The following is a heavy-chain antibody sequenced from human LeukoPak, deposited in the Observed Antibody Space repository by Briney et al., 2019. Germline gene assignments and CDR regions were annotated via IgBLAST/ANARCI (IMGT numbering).Heavy chain of an antibody. Sequence: GGSLRLSCAASGFTVSSNYMSWVRQAPGKGLEWVSVIYSGGSTYYADSVKGRFTISRDNSKNTLYLQMNSLRAEDTAVYYCARDRRGDYYDSSGTEYYFDYWGQGTLVTVSS. CDR3: ARDRRGDYYDSSGTEYYFDY. V-gene: IGHV3-66*01. J-gene: IGHJ4*02. D-gene: IGHD3-22*01. CDR1: GFTVSSNY. CDR2: IYSGGST.